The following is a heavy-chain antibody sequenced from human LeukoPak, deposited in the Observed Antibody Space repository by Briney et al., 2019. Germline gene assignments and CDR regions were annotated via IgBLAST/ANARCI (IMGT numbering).Heavy chain of an antibody. CDR1: GGSISSYY. J-gene: IGHJ4*02. Sequence: SSETLSLTCTVSGGSISSYYWSWIRQPPGKGLEWIGYIYYSGSTNYNPSLKSRVTISVDTSKNQFSLKLSSVTAADTAVYYCARVVGSGYYYDYDYWGQGTLVTVSS. CDR3: ARVVGSGYYYDYDY. V-gene: IGHV4-59*12. D-gene: IGHD3-22*01. CDR2: IYYSGST.